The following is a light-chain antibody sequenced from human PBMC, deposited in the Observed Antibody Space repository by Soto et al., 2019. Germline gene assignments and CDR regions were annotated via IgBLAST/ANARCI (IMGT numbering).Light chain of an antibody. J-gene: IGLJ1*01. CDR3: SSYTTRNTEV. V-gene: IGLV2-14*03. CDR1: SSDIGAFNY. Sequence: QPASVSGSPGQSISISCIGTSSDIGAFNYVSWYQHHPGKAPQLIIYDVTSRPSGVSDRFSASKSGNTASLTISGLQAEDEADYYCSSYTTRNTEVFGTGTKVTVL. CDR2: DVT.